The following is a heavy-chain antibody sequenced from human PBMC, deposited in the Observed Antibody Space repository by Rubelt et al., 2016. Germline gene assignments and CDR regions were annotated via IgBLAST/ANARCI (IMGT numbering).Heavy chain of an antibody. V-gene: IGHV4-39*07. CDR3: ARTDKAVNDYGEL. CDR2: IYYSGTT. Sequence: QLQLQESGPRLVKPSETLSLTCAVSGGSISGTEHYWGWIRQPPGKGLEWIGTIYYSGTTYYNPSLKSRLTVSVDTSKNQFSLRLRSVTAADTAVYYCARTDKAVNDYGELWGQGTLVTVSS. J-gene: IGHJ4*02. CDR1: GGSISGTEHY. D-gene: IGHD4-17*01.